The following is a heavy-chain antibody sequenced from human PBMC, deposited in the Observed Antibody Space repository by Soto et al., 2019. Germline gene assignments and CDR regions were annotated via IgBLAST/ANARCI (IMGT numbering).Heavy chain of an antibody. CDR3: ARIPDRYFDWLLKDY. J-gene: IGHJ4*02. V-gene: IGHV2-26*01. CDR2: IFSNDEK. CDR1: GFSLSNARMG. Sequence: QVTLKESGPVLVKPTETLTLTCTVSGFSLSNARMGVSWIRQPPGKALEWLAHIFSNDEKSYSTSLKSRLTIPKDTSNSQVFLTMTNMDPVDTATYYCARIPDRYFDWLLKDYWGQGTLVTVSS. D-gene: IGHD3-9*01.